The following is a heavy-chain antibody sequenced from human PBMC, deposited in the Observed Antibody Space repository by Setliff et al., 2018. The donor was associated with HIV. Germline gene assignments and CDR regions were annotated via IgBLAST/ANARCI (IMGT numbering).Heavy chain of an antibody. J-gene: IGHJ4*02. CDR1: GGSFSGYY. D-gene: IGHD2-21*02. CDR3: VRWYYCVSGACYRADY. CDR2: MNQSGTT. V-gene: IGHV4-34*01. Sequence: SETLSLTCAVYGGSFSGYYWSWVRQTPGKGLEWIGEMNQSGTTNYNPSLKSRVTMSIDTSERQFSLELTSVTAADTAVYYCVRWYYCVSGACYRADYWGQGTMVTVSS.